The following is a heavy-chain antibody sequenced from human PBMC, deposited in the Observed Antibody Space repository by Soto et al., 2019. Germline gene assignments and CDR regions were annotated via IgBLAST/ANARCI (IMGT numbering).Heavy chain of an antibody. J-gene: IGHJ2*01. CDR3: ARGRKYCYGPRSDWYFDL. CDR2: INHSGST. V-gene: IGHV4-34*01. CDR1: GGSFSGYY. Sequence: QVQLQQWGAGLLKPSETLSLTCAVYGGSFSGYYWSWIRQPPGKGLEWIGEINHSGSTNYNPSLKPRVTISVDTSETLFSLKVSSVTAAHTAVYYCARGRKYCYGPRSDWYFDLWGRGTLGTVFS. D-gene: IGHD2-8*02.